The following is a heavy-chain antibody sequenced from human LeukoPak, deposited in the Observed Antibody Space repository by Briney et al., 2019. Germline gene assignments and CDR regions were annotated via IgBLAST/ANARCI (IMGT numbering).Heavy chain of an antibody. CDR1: GFTFSSYW. D-gene: IGHD3-16*01. Sequence: GGSLRLSCAASGFTFSSYWMSWVRQAPGKGLEWVANIKQDGSEKYYVDSVKGRFTISRDNAKASLYLQMNRLRAEDTAVYYCARPRGGFFNAFDIWGQGTKVIVSS. V-gene: IGHV3-7*01. CDR3: ARPRGGFFNAFDI. J-gene: IGHJ3*02. CDR2: IKQDGSEK.